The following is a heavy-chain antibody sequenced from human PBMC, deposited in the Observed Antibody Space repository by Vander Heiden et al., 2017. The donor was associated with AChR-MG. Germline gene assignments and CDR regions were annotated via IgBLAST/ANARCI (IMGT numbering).Heavy chain of an antibody. CDR2: IWYDGSNK. V-gene: IGHV3-33*01. J-gene: IGHJ4*02. Sequence: QVQLVESGGGLVQPGRSLRLSCAASALTFTRYGMHWVRQAPGKGVEWVAVIWYDGSNKYYADSVKGRFTISRDNSKNTLYLQMNSLRAEDTAVYYCARGGVGDGYNFFDYWGQGTLVTVSS. D-gene: IGHD5-12*01. CDR3: ARGGVGDGYNFFDY. CDR1: ALTFTRYG.